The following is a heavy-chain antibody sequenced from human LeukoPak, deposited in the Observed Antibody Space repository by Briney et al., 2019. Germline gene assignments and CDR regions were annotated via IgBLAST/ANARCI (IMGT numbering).Heavy chain of an antibody. V-gene: IGHV1-2*02. Sequence: ASVKVSCKASGYTFTNYGIHWVRQAPGQGLEWMGWINPNSGGTNYAQKFQGRVTMTRDTSISTAYMELSRLRSDDTAVYYCARDKRVSYGSGSYSTWHLGHWGQGTLVTVSS. J-gene: IGHJ4*02. CDR3: ARDKRVSYGSGSYSTWHLGH. CDR1: GYTFTNYG. D-gene: IGHD3-10*01. CDR2: INPNSGGT.